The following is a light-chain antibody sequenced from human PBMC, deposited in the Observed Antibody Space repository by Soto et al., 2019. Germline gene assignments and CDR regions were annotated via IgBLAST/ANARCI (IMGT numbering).Light chain of an antibody. CDR1: SSNIGAGYD. J-gene: IGLJ1*01. V-gene: IGLV1-40*01. CDR2: GNT. Sequence: QSVLTQPPSVSGASGQRVTISCTGISSNIGAGYDVHWYQQLPGTAPKLLIYGNTNRPSGVPDRFSGSKSGTSASLAITGLQAEDEADYYCQSYDSSLSGPSFVFGTGTKVTVL. CDR3: QSYDSSLSGPSFV.